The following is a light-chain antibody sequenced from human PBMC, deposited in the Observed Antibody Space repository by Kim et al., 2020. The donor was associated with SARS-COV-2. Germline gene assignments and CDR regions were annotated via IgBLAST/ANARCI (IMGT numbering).Light chain of an antibody. Sequence: APGKTAKSNCAGNNIEDKSVHWYQQKPGQAPVLVIYFDSDRPSGIPERFSGSNSGNTATLTISRVEAGDEADYYCQVWDSSSDHKVFGGGTKLTVL. CDR3: QVWDSSSDHKV. CDR1: NIEDKS. CDR2: FDS. J-gene: IGLJ2*01. V-gene: IGLV3-21*04.